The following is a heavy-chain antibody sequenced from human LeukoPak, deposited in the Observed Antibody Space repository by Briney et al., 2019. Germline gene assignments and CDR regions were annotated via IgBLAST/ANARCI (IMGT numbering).Heavy chain of an antibody. J-gene: IGHJ5*02. V-gene: IGHV1-2*02. CDR3: ARLRGGLVLEIGWFDP. Sequence: GASVKVSCKASGYTFTGYYKHWVRQAPGQGLEWMGWINPNSGGTNYAQKFQGRVTMTRDTSISTAYMELSRLRSDDTAVYYCARLRGGLVLEIGWFDPWGQGTLVTVSS. CDR1: GYTFTGYY. D-gene: IGHD4-17*01. CDR2: INPNSGGT.